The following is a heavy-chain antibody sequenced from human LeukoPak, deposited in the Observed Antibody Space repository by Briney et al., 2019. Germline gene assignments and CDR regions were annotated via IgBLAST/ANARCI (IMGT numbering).Heavy chain of an antibody. Sequence: SETLSLTCTVSGGSISSYYWSWIRQPPGKGLEWIGYIYYSGSTNYNPSLRSRVTISVDTSKNQFSLKLSSVTAADTAVYYCARHRNPLRYFGDYWGQGTLVTVSS. V-gene: IGHV4-59*08. CDR1: GGSISSYY. CDR3: ARHRNPLRYFGDY. D-gene: IGHD3-9*01. J-gene: IGHJ4*02. CDR2: IYYSGST.